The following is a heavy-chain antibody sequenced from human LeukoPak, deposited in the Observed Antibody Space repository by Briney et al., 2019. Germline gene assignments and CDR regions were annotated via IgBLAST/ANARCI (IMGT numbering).Heavy chain of an antibody. V-gene: IGHV1-2*02. J-gene: IGHJ6*02. D-gene: IGHD4-17*01. Sequence: ASVKVSCKASGYTITGYYMHWVRQAPGQGLEWMGWINPNSGGTNYAQKFQGRVTMTRDTSISTAYVELSRLRSDDTAVYYCARRGDYAGGLGYYGMDVWGQGTTVTVSS. CDR1: GYTITGYY. CDR3: ARRGDYAGGLGYYGMDV. CDR2: INPNSGGT.